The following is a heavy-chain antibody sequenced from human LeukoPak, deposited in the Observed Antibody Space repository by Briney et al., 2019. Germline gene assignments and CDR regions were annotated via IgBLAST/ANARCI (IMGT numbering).Heavy chain of an antibody. Sequence: GGSLRLSCAASGFTFSSYWMSWVRQAPGKGLEWVAKIKQDGSEKYYVDSVKGRFTISRDNAKNSLYLQMNSLRAEDTAVYYCARDLFESSGPPDVFDNWGQGTMVTVSS. V-gene: IGHV3-7*01. CDR2: IKQDGSEK. CDR1: GFTFSSYW. D-gene: IGHD3-3*01. CDR3: ARDLFESSGPPDVFDN. J-gene: IGHJ3*02.